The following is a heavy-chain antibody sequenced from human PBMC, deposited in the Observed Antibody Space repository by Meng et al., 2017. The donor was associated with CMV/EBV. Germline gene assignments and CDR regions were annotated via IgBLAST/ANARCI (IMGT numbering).Heavy chain of an antibody. J-gene: IGHJ4*02. Sequence: CTVSGGSISSSSYYWGWIRQPPGKGLEWIGSIYYSGSTYYNPSLKSRVTISVDTSKNQFSLKLSSVTAADTAVYYCARDNRIAVADIFDYWGQGTLVTVSS. D-gene: IGHD6-19*01. CDR1: GGSISSSSYY. CDR2: IYYSGST. V-gene: IGHV4-39*07. CDR3: ARDNRIAVADIFDY.